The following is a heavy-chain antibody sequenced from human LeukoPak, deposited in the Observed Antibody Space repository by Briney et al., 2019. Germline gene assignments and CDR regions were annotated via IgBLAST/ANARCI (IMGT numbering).Heavy chain of an antibody. D-gene: IGHD4-17*01. CDR3: ARATEGQGLEY. J-gene: IGHJ4*02. CDR2: MYSGGST. CDR1: GFTVSDTY. V-gene: IGHV3-53*01. Sequence: GGSLRLSCAASGFTVSDTYMTWVRQPPGKGLEWVSYMYSGGSTYYADSVKGRFTISRNKSKNTLYLQMNSLRAEDTAAYFCARATEGQGLEYWGQGTLVTVSS.